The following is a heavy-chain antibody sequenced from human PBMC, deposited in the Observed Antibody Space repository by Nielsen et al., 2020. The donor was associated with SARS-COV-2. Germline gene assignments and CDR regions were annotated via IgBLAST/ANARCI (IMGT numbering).Heavy chain of an antibody. Sequence: SETLSLTCSVPGGSFSTYSWSWIRQPPGKGLEWIGEINHIGGTNYNPSLRSRVTISVDTSNNQFSLNLSSVTAADTAVYYCAVETGPPDGRLYYMDVWGKGTTVTVSS. D-gene: IGHD1-1*01. CDR2: INHIGGT. V-gene: IGHV4-34*01. J-gene: IGHJ6*03. CDR1: GGSFSTYS. CDR3: AVETGPPDGRLYYMDV.